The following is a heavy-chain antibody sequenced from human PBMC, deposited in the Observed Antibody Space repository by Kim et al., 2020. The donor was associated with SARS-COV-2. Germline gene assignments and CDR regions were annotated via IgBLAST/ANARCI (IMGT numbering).Heavy chain of an antibody. CDR2: INHSGSP. CDR3: ARGLGYCSGGSCSPPGDY. CDR1: GGSFSGYY. V-gene: IGHV4-34*01. D-gene: IGHD2-15*01. J-gene: IGHJ4*02. Sequence: SETLSLTCAVYGGSFSGYYWSWIRQPPGKGLEWIGEINHSGSPNYNPSLKSRVTISVDTSKNQFSLKLSSVTAADTAVYYCARGLGYCSGGSCSPPGDYWGQGTLVTVSS.